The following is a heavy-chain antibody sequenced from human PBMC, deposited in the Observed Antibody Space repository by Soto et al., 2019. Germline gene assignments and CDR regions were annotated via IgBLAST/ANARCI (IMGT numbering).Heavy chain of an antibody. CDR1: GFIFSNYA. D-gene: IGHD6-19*01. CDR3: ARDERIAVAGTDT. V-gene: IGHV3-23*01. Sequence: EVQLLESGGGLVQPGGSLRLSCEASGFIFSNYAMTWVRQAAGKGLEWVSSISGPGGSTYYADSVQGRFTISRDNSNNTLFLQMHSLRADDTALYFCARDERIAVAGTDTWGQGILVTVTS. J-gene: IGHJ5*02. CDR2: ISGPGGST.